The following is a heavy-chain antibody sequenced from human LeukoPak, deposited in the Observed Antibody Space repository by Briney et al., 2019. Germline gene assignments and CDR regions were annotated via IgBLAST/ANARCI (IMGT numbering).Heavy chain of an antibody. CDR1: GFTFDDYA. Sequence: GGSLRLSCAASGFTFDDYAMHWVRQAPGKGLEWVSGISWNSGSIGYADSVKGRFTISRDNAKNSLYLQMNSLRAEDTALYYCAKDPFVILTGYFDYWGQGTLVTVSS. CDR2: ISWNSGSI. V-gene: IGHV3-9*01. J-gene: IGHJ4*02. D-gene: IGHD3-9*01. CDR3: AKDPFVILTGYFDY.